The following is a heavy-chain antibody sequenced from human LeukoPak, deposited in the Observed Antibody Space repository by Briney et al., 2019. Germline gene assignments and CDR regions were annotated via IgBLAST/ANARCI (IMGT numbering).Heavy chain of an antibody. J-gene: IGHJ4*02. D-gene: IGHD1-26*01. V-gene: IGHV3-23*01. Sequence: GGSLRLSCAASGFTFTSYAMSWVRQAPGKGLEWVSAISGSGTTTYYADSVKGRFTISRDNSKITLYLQMSSLRAEDTAVYYCAKVSSWSYFRYFDYWGQGTLVTVSS. CDR3: AKVSSWSYFRYFDY. CDR1: GFTFTSYA. CDR2: ISGSGTTT.